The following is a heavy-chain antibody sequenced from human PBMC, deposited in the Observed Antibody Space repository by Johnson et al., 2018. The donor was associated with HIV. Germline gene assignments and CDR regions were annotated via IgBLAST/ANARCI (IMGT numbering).Heavy chain of an antibody. V-gene: IGHV3-7*01. J-gene: IGHJ3*02. CDR3: AREHGPDEGYYDGRYYSGFDI. CDR1: GFSVSNNY. D-gene: IGHD3-22*01. Sequence: VQLVESGGGLVQSGGSLRLSCGASGFSVSNNYMNWVRQAPGKGLEWVANIQQDGSEKYYAESVKGRFTISRDNSNNTLYLQMNSLRTEDSAVYYCAREHGPDEGYYDGRYYSGFDIWGQGTMVTVSS. CDR2: IQQDGSEK.